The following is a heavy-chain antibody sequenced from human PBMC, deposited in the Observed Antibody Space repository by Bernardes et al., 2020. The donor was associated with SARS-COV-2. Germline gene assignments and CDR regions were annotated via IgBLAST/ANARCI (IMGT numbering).Heavy chain of an antibody. CDR3: ARAQGVWGLPYYMDV. V-gene: IGHV1-2*02. D-gene: IGHD3-3*01. CDR2: INPNSGGT. Sequence: ASVKVSCKASGYTFTGYYMHWVRQAPGQGLEWMGWINPNSGGTNYAQKFQGRVTMTRDTSISTAYMELSRLRSDDTAVYYCARAQGVWGLPYYMDVWGKGTTVTVSS. CDR1: GYTFTGYY. J-gene: IGHJ6*03.